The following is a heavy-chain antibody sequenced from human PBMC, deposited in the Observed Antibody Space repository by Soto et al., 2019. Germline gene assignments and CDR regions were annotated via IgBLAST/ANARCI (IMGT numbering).Heavy chain of an antibody. V-gene: IGHV1-69*01. CDR3: ARDGGRHSGGIDY. CDR1: GGTFSSYS. D-gene: IGHD1-26*01. J-gene: IGHJ4*02. Sequence: QVHLVQSGAEVKKPGSSVKVSYKASGGTFSSYSINWVRQAPGQGLEWMGEIIPIFGTANYAQKFQGRVTITADESTSTAYMELSSLRSEDTAVYYCARDGGRHSGGIDYWGQGTLVTVSS. CDR2: IIPIFGTA.